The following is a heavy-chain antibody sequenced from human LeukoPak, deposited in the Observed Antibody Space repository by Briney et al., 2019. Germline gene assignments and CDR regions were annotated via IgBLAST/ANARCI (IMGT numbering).Heavy chain of an antibody. CDR1: GYSFSDNG. CDR3: AREGLGEYMAHDAFDL. Sequence: ASVKVSCKASGYSFSDNGLNWVRQAPGQGLEWMGCISPYNGNTKYVENLEGRVTMTTDASTNTAYMELRSLTSDDTAFYYCAREGLGEYMAHDAFDLWGQGTMVIVSS. D-gene: IGHD3-16*01. J-gene: IGHJ3*01. V-gene: IGHV1-18*04. CDR2: ISPYNGNT.